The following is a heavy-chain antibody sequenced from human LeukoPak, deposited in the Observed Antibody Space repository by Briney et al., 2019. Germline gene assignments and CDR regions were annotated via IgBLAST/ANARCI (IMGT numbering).Heavy chain of an antibody. V-gene: IGHV3-23*01. CDR2: TSDRGDYT. J-gene: IGHJ4*02. CDR1: GFTFSSYS. D-gene: IGHD4/OR15-4a*01. Sequence: GGSLRLSCAASGFTFSSYSMSWVRQAPGKGLEWVSGTSDRGDYTYYADSVKGRFTTSRDTSKNTLYLQMNSLRAEDTALYFCAKKAQYDGHYPLDYWGQGTLVTVSA. CDR3: AKKAQYDGHYPLDY.